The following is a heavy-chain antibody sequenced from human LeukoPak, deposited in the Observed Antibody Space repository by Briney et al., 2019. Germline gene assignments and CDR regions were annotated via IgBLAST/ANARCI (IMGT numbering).Heavy chain of an antibody. CDR1: GFTFNNHA. CDR2: ISYHGGDK. Sequence: GRSLRLSCAAAGFTFNNHAMHWVRQAPGKGLEWVAVISYHGGDKYYADSVKGRFTISRDNAKNSLYLQMNSLRAEDTAVYYCARDRGGVAARRREGYYYYYGMDVWGQGTTVTVSS. CDR3: ARDRGGVAARRREGYYYYYGMDV. V-gene: IGHV3-30*04. J-gene: IGHJ6*02. D-gene: IGHD6-6*01.